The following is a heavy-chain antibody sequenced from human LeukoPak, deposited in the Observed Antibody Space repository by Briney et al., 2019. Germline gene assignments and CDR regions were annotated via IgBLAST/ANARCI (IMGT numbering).Heavy chain of an antibody. Sequence: PGGSLRLSCAASGFTFSSYGMHWVRQAPGKGLEWVAVISYDGSNKYYADSVKGRFTVSRDNSKNTLYLQMNSLRAEDTAVYYCARSSVATIRFDYWGQGTLVTVSS. J-gene: IGHJ4*02. CDR1: GFTFSSYG. V-gene: IGHV3-30*03. CDR3: ARSSVATIRFDY. CDR2: ISYDGSNK. D-gene: IGHD5-12*01.